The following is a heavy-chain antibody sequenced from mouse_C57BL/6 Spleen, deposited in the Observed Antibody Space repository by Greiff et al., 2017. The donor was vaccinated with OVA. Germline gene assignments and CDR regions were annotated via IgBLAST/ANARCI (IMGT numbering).Heavy chain of an antibody. CDR1: GYTFTSYW. J-gene: IGHJ3*01. Sequence: QVQLQQPGAELVKPGASVKLSCKASGYTFTSYWMQWVKQRPGQGLEWIGEIDPSDSYTNYNQKFKGKATLTVDTSSSTAYMQLSSLTSEDSAVYYCARVDSSGYPFAYWGQGTLVTVSA. D-gene: IGHD3-2*02. CDR3: ARVDSSGYPFAY. V-gene: IGHV1-50*01. CDR2: IDPSDSYT.